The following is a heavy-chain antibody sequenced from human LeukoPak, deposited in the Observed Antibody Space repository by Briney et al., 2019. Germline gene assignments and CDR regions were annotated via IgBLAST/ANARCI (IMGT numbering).Heavy chain of an antibody. J-gene: IGHJ5*02. V-gene: IGHV4-34*01. Sequence: SETLSLTCAVYGGSFSDYCWSWIRQPPGKGLEWIAEINHSGTTNYSPSLKSRVTISVDTSKNQFSLKLSSVTAADTAVYYCARHGVATWFDPWGQGTLVTVSS. CDR3: ARHGVATWFDP. CDR2: INHSGTT. D-gene: IGHD2-15*01. CDR1: GGSFSDYC.